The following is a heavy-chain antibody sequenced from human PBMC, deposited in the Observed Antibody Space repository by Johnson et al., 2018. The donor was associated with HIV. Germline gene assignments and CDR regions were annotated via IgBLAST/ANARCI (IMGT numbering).Heavy chain of an antibody. D-gene: IGHD6-6*01. CDR2: ISNDGSNQ. V-gene: IGHV3-30*04. CDR1: GFTFSSYA. J-gene: IGHJ3*02. CDR3: AKGVAARPWAFDI. Sequence: QVQLVESGGGVVQPGRSLRLSCAASGFTFSSYAMHWVRQAPGKGLECVALISNDGSNQNYADSVKGRFTISRDNSKNTLSLQMSSLTTEDTAVYYCAKGVAARPWAFDIWGQGTMVTVSS.